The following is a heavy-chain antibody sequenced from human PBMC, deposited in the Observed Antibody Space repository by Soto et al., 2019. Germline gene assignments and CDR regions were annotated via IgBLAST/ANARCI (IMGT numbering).Heavy chain of an antibody. CDR1: GFTFSSYG. Sequence: GGSLRLSCAASGFTFSSYGMHWVRQASGKGLEWVGRIRSKANSYATAYAASVKGRFTISRDDSKNTAYLQMNSLKTEDTAVYYCTTQPNGDYGYYFDYWGQGTLVTVSS. J-gene: IGHJ4*02. D-gene: IGHD4-17*01. CDR3: TTQPNGDYGYYFDY. V-gene: IGHV3-73*01. CDR2: IRSKANSYAT.